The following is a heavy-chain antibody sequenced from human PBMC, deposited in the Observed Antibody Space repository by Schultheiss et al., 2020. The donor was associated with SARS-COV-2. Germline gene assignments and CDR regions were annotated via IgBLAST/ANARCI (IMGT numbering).Heavy chain of an antibody. CDR2: IYYSGST. CDR3: ARGAHSSSWYTLGY. Sequence: SETLSLTCTVSGGSISSYYWSWIRQPPGKGLEWIGYIYYSGSTNYNPSLKSRVTISVDTSKNQFSLKLSSVTAADTAVYYCARGAHSSSWYTLGYWGQGTLVTVSS. V-gene: IGHV4-59*08. CDR1: GGSISSYY. D-gene: IGHD6-13*01. J-gene: IGHJ4*02.